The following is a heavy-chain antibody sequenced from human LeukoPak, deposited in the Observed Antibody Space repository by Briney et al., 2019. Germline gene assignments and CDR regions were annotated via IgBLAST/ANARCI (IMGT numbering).Heavy chain of an antibody. Sequence: ASVKVSCKASGYTFTGYYMHWVRQAPGQGLEWMGWMNPNSGNTGYAQKFQGRVTITRNTSISTAYMELSSLRSEDTAVYYCARQLGGYESDYWGQGTLVTVSS. V-gene: IGHV1-8*03. CDR2: MNPNSGNT. CDR1: GYTFTGYY. CDR3: ARQLGGYESDY. J-gene: IGHJ4*02. D-gene: IGHD5-12*01.